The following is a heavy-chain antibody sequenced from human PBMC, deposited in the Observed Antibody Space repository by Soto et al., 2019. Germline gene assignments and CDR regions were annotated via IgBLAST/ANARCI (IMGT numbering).Heavy chain of an antibody. Sequence: LRLSCAASGFTFRSYGMHWVGQAPGKGLEWVALMSFDGSNKYYADSVRGRFTISSDNSKSTLYLQMDILRPEDTAVYYCAKEFGWELQLSHPYYNSGMDVWGQGTTVTVSS. D-gene: IGHD1-1*01. CDR2: MSFDGSNK. CDR1: GFTFRSYG. J-gene: IGHJ6*02. V-gene: IGHV3-30*18. CDR3: AKEFGWELQLSHPYYNSGMDV.